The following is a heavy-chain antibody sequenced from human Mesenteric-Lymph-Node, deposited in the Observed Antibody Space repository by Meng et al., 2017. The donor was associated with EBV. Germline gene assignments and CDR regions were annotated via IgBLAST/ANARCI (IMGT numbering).Heavy chain of an antibody. J-gene: IGHJ4*02. V-gene: IGHV1-46*01. CDR2: INPSGGWT. Sequence: QVQLVQSGAEVKKPWASVKLSCQASGYTFTSYYIHWVRQAPGQGLEWMGIINPSGGWTSYAQRVQDRVSMTRDTSTNTVYMELRGLRSEDTAVYYCARAYYYGSGSYSKGAFDYWGQGSLVTVSS. D-gene: IGHD3-10*01. CDR3: ARAYYYGSGSYSKGAFDY. CDR1: GYTFTSYY.